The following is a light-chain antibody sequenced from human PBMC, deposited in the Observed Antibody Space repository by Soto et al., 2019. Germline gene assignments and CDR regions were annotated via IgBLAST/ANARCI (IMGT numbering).Light chain of an antibody. CDR3: QQYGSSPVT. J-gene: IGKJ1*01. Sequence: EIALKQSPGTLSLSPGERATLSCRASQSVSSNYLAWYQQKPGQAPRLLIYGASSRATGIPDRFSGSGSGTDFTLTISRLEPEDFAVYYCQQYGSSPVTFGQGTNVDIK. CDR1: QSVSSNY. V-gene: IGKV3-20*01. CDR2: GAS.